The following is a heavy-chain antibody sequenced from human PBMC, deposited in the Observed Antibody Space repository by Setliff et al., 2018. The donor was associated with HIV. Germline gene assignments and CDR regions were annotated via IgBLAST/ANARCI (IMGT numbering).Heavy chain of an antibody. CDR1: GGSISSSHDF. CDR2: ISYGGIT. V-gene: IGHV4-39*07. D-gene: IGHD3-22*01. CDR3: ARVPGRDYYDTSGDFDY. Sequence: PSETLSLPCTVSGGSISSSHDFWNWIRQPPGKGLEWIGAISYGGITYYNPSLTSRVTISVDTSKNQFSLKVTSVTAADTAVYSCARVPGRDYYDTSGDFDYWGLGTLVTVSS. J-gene: IGHJ4*02.